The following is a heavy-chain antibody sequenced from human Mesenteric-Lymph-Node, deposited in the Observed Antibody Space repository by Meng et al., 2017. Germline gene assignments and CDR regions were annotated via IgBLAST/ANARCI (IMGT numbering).Heavy chain of an antibody. CDR1: GYTFTSFG. V-gene: IGHV1-18*01. Sequence: VWRVRAGAEVKKPGASVTVSCKASGYTFTSFGISWVRQAPGQGLEWMGWIRAYSGNINSAPNLQDRVTMTTDTSTSTAYMELRGLTSDDTAVYYCARDGYSSSSSWGPDYWGQGTLVTVSS. CDR2: IRAYSGNI. CDR3: ARDGYSSSSSWGPDY. D-gene: IGHD6-6*01. J-gene: IGHJ4*02.